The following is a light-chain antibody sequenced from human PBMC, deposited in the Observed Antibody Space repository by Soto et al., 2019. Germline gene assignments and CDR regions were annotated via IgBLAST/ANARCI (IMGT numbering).Light chain of an antibody. J-gene: IGKJ1*01. CDR1: QSISSY. Sequence: IQVTQSPSSLSASVGDRVTITCRASQSISSYLNWYRQKPGRAPNLLIYAASKLQSGVPSRFSGSGSGTDFTLTISSLQPGDFAIYYCHQSYSAPWTFGQGTKVEIK. CDR2: AAS. V-gene: IGKV1-39*01. CDR3: HQSYSAPWT.